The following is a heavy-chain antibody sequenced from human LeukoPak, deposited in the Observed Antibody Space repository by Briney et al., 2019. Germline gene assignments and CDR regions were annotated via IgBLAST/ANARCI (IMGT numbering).Heavy chain of an antibody. CDR1: GFTFSSYW. CDR3: AREGNRNTWSGPDYYYGMDV. CDR2: INSDGSST. J-gene: IGHJ6*02. D-gene: IGHD6-13*01. V-gene: IGHV3-74*01. Sequence: GGSLRLSCAASGFTFSSYWMDWVRQAPGKGLVWVARINSDGSSTNYAESVKGRFTISRGNAKNTLYLQMDSLRAEDTAVYYCAREGNRNTWSGPDYYYGMDVWGQGTTVTVSS.